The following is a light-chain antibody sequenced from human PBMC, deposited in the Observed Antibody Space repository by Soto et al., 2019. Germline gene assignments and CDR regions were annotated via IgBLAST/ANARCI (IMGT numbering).Light chain of an antibody. CDR2: GVS. CDR1: SSDVGSYDL. J-gene: IGLJ3*02. V-gene: IGLV2-14*02. Sequence: QSVLTQPASVSGPPGQSIVISCNGSSSDVGSYDLVSWYLQYPGKAPKLLIYGVSNRPSGVSNRFSGSKSGNAASLTISGLQAEDEADYYCYSYSAYTTLWVFGGGTQLTVL. CDR3: YSYSAYTTLWV.